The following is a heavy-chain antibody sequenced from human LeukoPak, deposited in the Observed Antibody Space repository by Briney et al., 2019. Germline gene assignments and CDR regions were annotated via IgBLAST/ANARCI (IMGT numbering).Heavy chain of an antibody. V-gene: IGHV3-48*03. CDR2: ISSSGSTI. Sequence: PGGSLRLSCAASGFTFSSYEMNWVRQAPGKGLEWVSYISSSGSTIYYADSVKGRFTISRDNAKNSLYLQINSLRAEDTAVYYCARVRGQLWFPYYFDYWGQGTLVTVSS. CDR3: ARVRGQLWFPYYFDY. D-gene: IGHD5-18*01. J-gene: IGHJ4*02. CDR1: GFTFSSYE.